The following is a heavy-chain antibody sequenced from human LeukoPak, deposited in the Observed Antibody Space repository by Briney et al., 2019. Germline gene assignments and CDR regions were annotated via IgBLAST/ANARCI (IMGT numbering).Heavy chain of an antibody. D-gene: IGHD2-15*01. CDR3: ARGPVDGGCYY. CDR2: IYSGGGA. J-gene: IGHJ4*02. Sequence: GGSLRLSCAASGFTVSSNYMSWVRQAPGKGLEWVSLIYSGGGAYYADSVKGRFTISRDNSKNTLYLQMNSLRAEDTAVYYCARGPVDGGCYYWGQGTLVTVSS. V-gene: IGHV3-53*01. CDR1: GFTVSSNY.